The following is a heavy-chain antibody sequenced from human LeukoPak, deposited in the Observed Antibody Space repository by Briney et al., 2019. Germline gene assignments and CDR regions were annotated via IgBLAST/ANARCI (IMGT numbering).Heavy chain of an antibody. D-gene: IGHD6-13*01. V-gene: IGHV1-24*01. CDR1: GYTFSELF. J-gene: IGHJ5*02. Sequence: ASVKVSCNVSGYTFSELFMYWVRQAPGKGFEWMGTFDPENGEITYAQKFQGRTTMTDDTTTETAYMELRTLTSEDTAVYYCARDGSSSSWYVHWGQGTLVTVSS. CDR3: ARDGSSSSWYVH. CDR2: FDPENGEI.